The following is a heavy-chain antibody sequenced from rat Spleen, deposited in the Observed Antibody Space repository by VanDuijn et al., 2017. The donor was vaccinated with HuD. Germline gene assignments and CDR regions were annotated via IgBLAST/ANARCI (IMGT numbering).Heavy chain of an antibody. D-gene: IGHD5-1*01. CDR3: TRVMLGSIDY. Sequence: QVHLKESGPGLVQSSQTLSLTCTVSGFSLTSNGVSWVRQPPGEGLEWIAAISTGGNTYYNSALSSRLSISRDTSKSQVFLKVDSLQTEDTATFYCTRVMLGSIDYWGQGVMVTVSS. V-gene: IGHV2S12*01. J-gene: IGHJ2*01. CDR2: ISTGGNT. CDR1: GFSLTSNG.